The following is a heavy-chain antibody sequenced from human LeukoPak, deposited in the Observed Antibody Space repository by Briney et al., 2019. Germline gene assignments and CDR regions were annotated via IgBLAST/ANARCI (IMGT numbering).Heavy chain of an antibody. CDR2: IYYSGST. CDR1: GVSISSGGYY. D-gene: IGHD3-16*01. Sequence: SETLSLTCTVSGVSISSGGYYWSWIRQHPGKGLEWIGYIYYSGSTYYNPSLKSRVTISVDTSKNQFSLKLSSVTAADTAVYYCATTVGSYFDYWSQGTLVTVSS. V-gene: IGHV4-31*03. J-gene: IGHJ4*02. CDR3: ATTVGSYFDY.